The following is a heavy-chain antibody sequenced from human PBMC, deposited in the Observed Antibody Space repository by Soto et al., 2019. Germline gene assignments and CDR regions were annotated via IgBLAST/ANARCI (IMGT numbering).Heavy chain of an antibody. CDR1: GFTFSDYY. V-gene: IGHV3-11*06. J-gene: IGHJ6*02. CDR3: ARDRDYYDSSGYYHNMDV. Sequence: PGGSLRLSCAASGFTFSDYYMSWIRQAPGKGLEWVSYISSSSSYTNYADSVKGRFTISRDNAKNSLYLQMNSLRAEDTAVYYCARDRDYYDSSGYYHNMDVWGQGTTVTVSS. CDR2: ISSSSSYT. D-gene: IGHD3-22*01.